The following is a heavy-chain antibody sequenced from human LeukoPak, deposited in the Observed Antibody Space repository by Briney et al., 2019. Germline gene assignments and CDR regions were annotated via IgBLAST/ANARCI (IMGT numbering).Heavy chain of an antibody. D-gene: IGHD3-9*01. V-gene: IGHV3-48*03. CDR3: ARDRYYDILTGSPYYFDY. Sequence: GGSLRLSCAASGFTFRRYSMSWVRQAPGKGLEWVSYISSSGSTIYYADSVKGRFTISRDNAKNSLYLQMNSLRAEDTAVYYCARDRYYDILTGSPYYFDYWGQGTLVTVSS. CDR2: ISSSGSTI. CDR1: GFTFRRYS. J-gene: IGHJ4*02.